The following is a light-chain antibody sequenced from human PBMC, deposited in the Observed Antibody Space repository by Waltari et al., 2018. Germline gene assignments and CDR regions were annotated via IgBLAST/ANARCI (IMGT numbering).Light chain of an antibody. CDR1: GSNIGAGYD. CDR2: GST. V-gene: IGLV1-40*01. Sequence: QSVLTQPPSVSGAPGQRVTISCTGSGSNIGAGYDVHWYHQVPRTAPKRLIYGSTSRPLGVTDRFFGSTAGTSASLTITGLQVEDEGDYYCQSYDTSLSVVFGGGTKLTVL. J-gene: IGLJ3*02. CDR3: QSYDTSLSVV.